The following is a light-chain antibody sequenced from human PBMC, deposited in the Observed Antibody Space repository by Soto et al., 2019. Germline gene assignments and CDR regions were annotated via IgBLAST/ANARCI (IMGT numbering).Light chain of an antibody. CDR3: QQSNSFPLT. Sequence: DIQMTQSPTSVSASVGDRVTITCRASQGISSRLAGYQQKPEKAHNLLIYAASSLQSGVPSRFSGSGSETDFTLTIGSLQPEDFATYYCQQSNSFPLTFGGGTKVEIK. V-gene: IGKV1-12*01. CDR1: QGISSR. CDR2: AAS. J-gene: IGKJ4*01.